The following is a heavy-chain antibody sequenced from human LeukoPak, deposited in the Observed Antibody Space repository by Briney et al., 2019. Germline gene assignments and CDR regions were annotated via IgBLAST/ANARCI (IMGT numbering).Heavy chain of an antibody. CDR2: IYYSGNS. CDR1: GGSISSGSYY. V-gene: IGHV4-31*03. D-gene: IGHD3-16*01. J-gene: IGHJ1*01. Sequence: SQTLSLTCTVSGGSISSGSYYWSWIRQHPGEGLEWIGSIYYSGNSYYNPSLKSRATISIDTSKNHFSLKLSSVTAADTAVYYCGREETFGAVYDWGQGTLVTVSS. CDR3: GREETFGAVYD.